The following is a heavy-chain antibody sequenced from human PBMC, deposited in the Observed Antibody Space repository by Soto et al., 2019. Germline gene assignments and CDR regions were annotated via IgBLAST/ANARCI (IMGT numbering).Heavy chain of an antibody. V-gene: IGHV4-59*08. CDR1: GGSISNFY. Sequence: PSETLSLTCTVSGGSISNFYWSWVRQPPGKGLEWIGYIYYIGNTNYNPSLKSRVTISVDTSKNQFSLKLSSVTAADTAVYYCARAIYDFWSGYYNWFDPWGQGTLVTVSS. CDR3: ARAIYDFWSGYYNWFDP. D-gene: IGHD3-3*01. J-gene: IGHJ5*02. CDR2: IYYIGNT.